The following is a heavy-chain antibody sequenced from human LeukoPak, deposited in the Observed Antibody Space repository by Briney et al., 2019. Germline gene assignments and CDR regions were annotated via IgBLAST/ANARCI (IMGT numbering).Heavy chain of an antibody. D-gene: IGHD3-3*01. CDR2: IRHDGSNK. V-gene: IGHV3-30*02. CDR3: ARDYSPGPENLYDFWSGLSYYFDY. J-gene: IGHJ4*02. CDR1: GFTFSSYG. Sequence: GGSLRLSCAASGFTFSSYGIHWVRQAPGKGLEWVAFIRHDGSNKYYADSVKGRFTISRDNSKSTLYLQMNSLRAEDTAVYYCARDYSPGPENLYDFWSGLSYYFDYWGQGTLVTVSS.